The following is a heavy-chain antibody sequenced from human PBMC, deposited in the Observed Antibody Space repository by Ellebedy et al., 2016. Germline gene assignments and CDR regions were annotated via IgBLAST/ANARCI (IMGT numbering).Heavy chain of an antibody. CDR1: GFTFSSSN. J-gene: IGHJ6*02. D-gene: IGHD1-26*01. CDR3: ARDGIEGGSYHYYGMDL. Sequence: GESLKISCAASGFTFSSSNMNWVRQAPGKGLEWVSSISGSSSYIYYADSVKGRFTISRDNAKNSLYLQMNSLRAEDTAVYYCARDGIEGGSYHYYGMDLWGQGTTVTVSS. CDR2: ISGSSSYI. V-gene: IGHV3-21*01.